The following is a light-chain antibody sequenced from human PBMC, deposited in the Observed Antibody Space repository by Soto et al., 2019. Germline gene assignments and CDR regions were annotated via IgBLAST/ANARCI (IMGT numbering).Light chain of an antibody. CDR3: QQYNKFPLLT. CDR2: GAS. Sequence: EIVMTQSPATLSVSPGERATLSCRASQSVSSNLAWYQQKPGQAPRLLIYGASTRATGIPARFSGSGSGTEFTLTISSLQSEDFALHYCQQYNKFPLLTFGGGTKVEIK. V-gene: IGKV3-15*01. J-gene: IGKJ4*01. CDR1: QSVSSN.